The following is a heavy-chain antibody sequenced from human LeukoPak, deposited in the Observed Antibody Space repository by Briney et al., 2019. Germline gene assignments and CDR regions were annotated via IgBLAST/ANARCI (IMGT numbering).Heavy chain of an antibody. CDR1: GGSISSGGYY. V-gene: IGHV4-31*03. D-gene: IGHD4-17*01. Sequence: SETLSLTCTVSGGSISSGGYYWRWIRQHPGKGLEWIGYIYYSGSTYYNPSLKSRVTISVDTSKNQFSLKLSSVTAADTAVYYCAVTRGYGDVSWYYYYGMDVWGQGTTVTVSS. CDR2: IYYSGST. CDR3: AVTRGYGDVSWYYYYGMDV. J-gene: IGHJ6*02.